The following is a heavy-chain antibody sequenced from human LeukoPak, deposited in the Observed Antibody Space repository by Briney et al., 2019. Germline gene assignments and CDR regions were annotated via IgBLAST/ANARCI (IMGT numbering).Heavy chain of an antibody. D-gene: IGHD1-26*01. CDR1: GGTFTSYA. V-gene: IGHV1-69*15. CDR2: IIPISGTT. CDR3: ARKLRLGGNWFDP. J-gene: IGHJ5*02. Sequence: ASVKVSCKTSGGTFTSYAITWVRQAPGQGLEWMGKIIPISGTTNYAQKFQGRATFTADESTSTAYMELSSLRSEDTALYYCARKLRLGGNWFDPWGQGTLVTVSS.